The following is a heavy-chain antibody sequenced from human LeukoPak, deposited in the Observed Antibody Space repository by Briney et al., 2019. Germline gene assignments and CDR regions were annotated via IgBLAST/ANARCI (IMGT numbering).Heavy chain of an antibody. D-gene: IGHD4-17*01. CDR2: IHGSDSTT. V-gene: IGHV3-23*01. J-gene: IGHJ4*02. CDR1: GFAFNINA. Sequence: GGSLRLSCAASGFAFNINAMSWVRQAPGKGLEWVSAIHGSDSTTHYADSVKGRFTLFRDNSRNTLYLQMNSLRAEDTAIYYCARGNYGDYDHYWGQGTLVTVSS. CDR3: ARGNYGDYDHY.